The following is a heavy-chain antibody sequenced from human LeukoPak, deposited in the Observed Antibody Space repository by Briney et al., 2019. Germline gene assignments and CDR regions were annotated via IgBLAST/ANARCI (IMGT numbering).Heavy chain of an antibody. D-gene: IGHD2-2*01. Sequence: SVKISCKASGGTFSSYAISWVRQAPGQGLEWMGGIIPIFGTANYAQKFQGRVTITTDESTSTAYMELSSLRSEDTAVYYCARAIIVVVPTETHWFDPWGQGTLVTVSS. V-gene: IGHV1-69*05. CDR3: ARAIIVVVPTETHWFDP. J-gene: IGHJ5*02. CDR2: IIPIFGTA. CDR1: GGTFSSYA.